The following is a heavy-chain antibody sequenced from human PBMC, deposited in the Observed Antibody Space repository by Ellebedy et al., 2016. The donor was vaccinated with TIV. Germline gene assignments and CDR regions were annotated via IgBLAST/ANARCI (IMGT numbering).Heavy chain of an antibody. D-gene: IGHD3-10*01. J-gene: IGHJ4*02. Sequence: GESLKISCVTSGFTFSDYGMHWVRQAPGKGLEWVANISNDGRSKKHGDSVRGRFTISRDNSKSTLYLQMNSLRAEDTAIYYCAKDSGKYGWNSEYWGQGTQVTVSS. V-gene: IGHV3-30*18. CDR1: GFTFSDYG. CDR2: ISNDGRSK. CDR3: AKDSGKYGWNSEY.